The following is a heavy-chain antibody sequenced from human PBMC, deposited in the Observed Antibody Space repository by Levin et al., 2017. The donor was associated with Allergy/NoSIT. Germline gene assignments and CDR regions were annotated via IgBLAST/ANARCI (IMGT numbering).Heavy chain of an antibody. V-gene: IGHV5-51*01. CDR2: IYPGDSDT. J-gene: IGHJ4*02. Sequence: GESLKISCKGSGYSFTIYWIAWVRQMPGKGLEWMAIIYPGDSDTRYSPSFQGQVTISADKSISTAYLQWSSLKASDTAIYYCARHIYGSGSHNYFDYWGQGTLVTVSS. D-gene: IGHD3-10*01. CDR1: GYSFTIYW. CDR3: ARHIYGSGSHNYFDY.